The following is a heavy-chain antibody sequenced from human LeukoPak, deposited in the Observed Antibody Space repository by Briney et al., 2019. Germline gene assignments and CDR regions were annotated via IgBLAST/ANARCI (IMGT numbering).Heavy chain of an antibody. V-gene: IGHV3-33*01. D-gene: IGHD5-12*01. CDR1: GFTFSSYG. CDR3: ARVVSGYVTGGGYYYYGMDV. Sequence: GGSLRLSCAASGFTFSSYGMHWVRQAPGKGLEWVAVIWYDGSNKYYADSVKGRFTISRDNSKNTLYLQMNSLRAEDTAVYYCARVVSGYVTGGGYYYYGMDVWGQGTTVTVSS. CDR2: IWYDGSNK. J-gene: IGHJ6*02.